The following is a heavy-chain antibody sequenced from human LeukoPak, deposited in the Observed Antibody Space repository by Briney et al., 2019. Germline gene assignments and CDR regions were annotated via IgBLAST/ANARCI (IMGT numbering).Heavy chain of an antibody. Sequence: PGGSLRLSCAASGFTFSTYPMHWVRRAPGKGLEWMAIISYDGSNDYYADSVKGRFTISRDNSKNTLYVQLNSLRAEDTAVYYCAREGGYTFDCWGQGTLVAVSS. J-gene: IGHJ4*02. CDR2: ISYDGSND. D-gene: IGHD5-12*01. CDR1: GFTFSTYP. V-gene: IGHV3-30-3*01. CDR3: AREGGYTFDC.